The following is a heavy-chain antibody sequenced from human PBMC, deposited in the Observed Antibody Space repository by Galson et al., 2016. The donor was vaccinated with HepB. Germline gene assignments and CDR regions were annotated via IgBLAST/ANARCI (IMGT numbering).Heavy chain of an antibody. D-gene: IGHD3-3*01. CDR1: GFTFSTYA. CDR3: ARESGFLEWFDY. CDR2: ISGSGDT. J-gene: IGHJ4*02. Sequence: SLRLSCAASGFTFSTYAMNWVRQAPGKGLEWVSGISGSGDTYYSDSVKGRFTTSRDNSLNTLYLQMNSLRAEDTAVYYCARESGFLEWFDYWGQGTLVTVSS. V-gene: IGHV3-23*01.